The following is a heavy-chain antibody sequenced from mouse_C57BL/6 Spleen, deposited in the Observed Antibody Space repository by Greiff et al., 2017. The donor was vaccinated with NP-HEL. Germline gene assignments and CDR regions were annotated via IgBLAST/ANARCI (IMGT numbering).Heavy chain of an antibody. Sequence: VQLQQPGAELVRPGTSVKLSCKASGYTFTSYWMHWVKQRPGQGLEWIGVIDPSDSYTNYNQKFKGKATLTVDTSSSTAYMQLSSLTSEDSAVYYCARSTVARYFDYWGQGTTLTVSS. CDR3: ARSTVARYFDY. J-gene: IGHJ2*01. CDR2: IDPSDSYT. CDR1: GYTFTSYW. V-gene: IGHV1-59*01. D-gene: IGHD1-3*01.